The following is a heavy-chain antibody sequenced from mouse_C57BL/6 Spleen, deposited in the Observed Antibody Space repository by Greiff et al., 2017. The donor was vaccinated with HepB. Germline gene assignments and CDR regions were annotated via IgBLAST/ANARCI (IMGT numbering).Heavy chain of an antibody. D-gene: IGHD3-3*01. CDR2: IYPGDGDT. Sequence: VQLQESGPELVKPGASVKISCKASGYAFRSSWMNWVKQRPGKGLEWIGRIYPGDGDTNYNGKFKGKATLTADKASSTAYMQLSSRTSEDSAVYVCARGTGGATGGSDFDDWGQGTTLTVSS. V-gene: IGHV1-82*01. CDR3: ARGTGGATGGSDFDD. CDR1: GYAFRSSW. J-gene: IGHJ2*01.